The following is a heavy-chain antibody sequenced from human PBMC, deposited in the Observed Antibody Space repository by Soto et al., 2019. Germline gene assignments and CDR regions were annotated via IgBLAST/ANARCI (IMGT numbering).Heavy chain of an antibody. D-gene: IGHD6-19*01. CDR2: IFDSGTT. V-gene: IGHV4-31*03. J-gene: IGHJ4*02. CDR3: ASQASGWYPDY. CDR1: GGSISSGGYY. Sequence: QVQLQESGPGLVKPSQTLSLTCTVSGGSISSGGYYWSWLRQHPGKGLEWIGYIFDSGTTCYNPSLKSRVTISVDPSKSQFSLRLTSVTATATAVYYCASQASGWYPDYWGQGTLVTVSS.